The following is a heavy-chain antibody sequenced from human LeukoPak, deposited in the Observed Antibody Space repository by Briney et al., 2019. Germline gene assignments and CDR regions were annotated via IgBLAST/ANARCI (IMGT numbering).Heavy chain of an antibody. V-gene: IGHV3-23*01. D-gene: IGHD2-2*01. Sequence: PGGSLRLSCAASGFTFSSYTMTWVRQAPRKALDWVSAISGSGGATYYTASVKGPFTISRDNSKNTLYLQMNSLGVEDTAVYYCAKRYEAYYAMDVWGQGTTVTVSS. CDR3: AKRYEAYYAMDV. CDR1: GFTFSSYT. J-gene: IGHJ6*02. CDR2: ISGSGGAT.